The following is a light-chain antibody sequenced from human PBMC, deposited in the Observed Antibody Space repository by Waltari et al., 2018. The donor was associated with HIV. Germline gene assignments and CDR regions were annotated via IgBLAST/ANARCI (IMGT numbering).Light chain of an antibody. V-gene: IGKV1-39*01. CDR2: EST. J-gene: IGKJ2*01. CDR1: QSISGY. CDR3: QQSFSPPYT. Sequence: DIQMTQSPSSLSASVGDRVNITCRASQSISGYLNWYHHKTGKAPKVLLYESTTLISGVPSRFSGSISGTDFFLTITGLQPEDFGTFYCQQSFSPPYTFGQGTKVEIK.